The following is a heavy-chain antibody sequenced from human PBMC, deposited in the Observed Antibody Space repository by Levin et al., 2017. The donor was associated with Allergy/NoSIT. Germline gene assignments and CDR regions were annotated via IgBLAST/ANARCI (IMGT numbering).Heavy chain of an antibody. CDR3: ARAMAAMGIAVAGVYYYYMDG. CDR2: IGTAGDT. CDR1: GFTFSSYD. V-gene: IGHV3-13*04. D-gene: IGHD6-19*01. Sequence: GGSLRLSCAASGFTFSSYDMHWVRQATGKGLEWVSAIGTAGDTYYPGSVKGRFTISRENAKNSLYLQMNSLRAGDTAVYYCARAMAAMGIAVAGVYYYYMDGWGKGTTVTVSS. J-gene: IGHJ6*03.